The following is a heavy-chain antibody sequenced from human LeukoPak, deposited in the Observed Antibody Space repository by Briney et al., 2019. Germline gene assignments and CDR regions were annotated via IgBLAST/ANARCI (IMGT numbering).Heavy chain of an antibody. D-gene: IGHD3-10*01. CDR1: GFIFSNYN. J-gene: IGHJ4*02. V-gene: IGHV3-48*02. Sequence: GGSLRLSCAAYGFIFSNYNINWVRQAPGKGLDSVSYISSSSSTKYYADSVKGRFTVSRDNVKNSVYLQMNSLRDEDTAVYYCAREYGSHGEYFDYWGQGTPVTDTS. CDR3: AREYGSHGEYFDY. CDR2: ISSSSSTK.